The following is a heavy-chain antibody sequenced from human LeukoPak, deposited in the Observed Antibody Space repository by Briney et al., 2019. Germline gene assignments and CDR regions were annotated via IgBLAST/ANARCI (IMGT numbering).Heavy chain of an antibody. J-gene: IGHJ4*02. CDR2: ISGSGGST. CDR3: AKMGVGYNRRADY. Sequence: SGGSLRLSCAASGFTFSSYGMSWVRQAPGKGLEWVSAISGSGGSTYYADSVKGRFTISRDNSENTLYLQMNSLRAEDTAVYYCAKMGVGYNRRADYWGQGTLVTVSS. D-gene: IGHD5-24*01. CDR1: GFTFSSYG. V-gene: IGHV3-23*01.